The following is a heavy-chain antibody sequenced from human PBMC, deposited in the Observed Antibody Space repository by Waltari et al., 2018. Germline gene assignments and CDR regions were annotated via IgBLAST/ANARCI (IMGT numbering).Heavy chain of an antibody. CDR1: GGSISSXSYY. CDR2: IHYSGTT. V-gene: IGHV4-39*01. D-gene: IGHD6-19*01. CDR3: VGXYLLYSGGWPVX. J-gene: IGHJ4*02. Sequence: QLQESGXGLXXPSEXLSLTCXVSGGSISSXSYYLGWVRQPPGKGLEWIGTIHYSGTTXYNPSLKSRLTISIDTSKNQFSLHLSSXSAADTAVXYXVGXYLLYSGGWPVXWGQGSXVTVSS.